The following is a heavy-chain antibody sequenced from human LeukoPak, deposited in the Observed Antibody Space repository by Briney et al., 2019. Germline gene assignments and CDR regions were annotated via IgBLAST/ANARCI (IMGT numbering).Heavy chain of an antibody. D-gene: IGHD3-10*01. CDR2: ISSGGSTV. V-gene: IGHV3-48*03. CDR3: ARGGSLVKY. Sequence: GGSLRLSCAASGFTFSNYEMHWVRRAPGKGLEWVSYISSGGSTVYYADSVKGRFTVSRDNAKNSLYLQMSSLRAEDTAVYYCARGGSLVKYWGQGTLVSVSS. CDR1: GFTFSNYE. J-gene: IGHJ4*02.